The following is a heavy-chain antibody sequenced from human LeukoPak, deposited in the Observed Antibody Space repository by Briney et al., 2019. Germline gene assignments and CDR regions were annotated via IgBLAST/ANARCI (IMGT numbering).Heavy chain of an antibody. CDR3: AELGITMIGGV. CDR1: GFTFSSYE. J-gene: IGHJ6*03. CDR2: ISSSASTI. V-gene: IGHV3-48*03. D-gene: IGHD3-10*02. Sequence: GGPLRLSCAASGFTFSSYEINWLGPPPGRGRDWVSYISSSASTIYYADSVKGRFTISRDNAKNSLYLQMNSLRAEDTAVYYCAELGITMIGGVWGKGTTVTISS.